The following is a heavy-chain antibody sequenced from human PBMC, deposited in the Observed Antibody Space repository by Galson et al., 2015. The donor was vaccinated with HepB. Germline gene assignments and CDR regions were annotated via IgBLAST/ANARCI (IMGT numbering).Heavy chain of an antibody. V-gene: IGHV3-73*01. D-gene: IGHD3-10*01. Sequence: SLRLSCAASGFMFSGSAMHWVRQASGKGLEWVGRIRSKVNSYATAYAASVKGRFAISRDDSKNTLYLQMNSLRAEDTAVYYCAKEDRVSMDGVRGVIISRSQYYFDYWGQGTLVTVSS. J-gene: IGHJ4*02. CDR3: AKEDRVSMDGVRGVIISRSQYYFDY. CDR2: IRSKVNSYAT. CDR1: GFMFSGSA.